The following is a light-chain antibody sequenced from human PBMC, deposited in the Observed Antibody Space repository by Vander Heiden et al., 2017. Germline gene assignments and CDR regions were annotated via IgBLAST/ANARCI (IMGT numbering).Light chain of an antibody. CDR1: SAIKLGTYR. CDR2: YKSDSDK. V-gene: IGLV5-45*03. CDR3: MIWHSSAVV. J-gene: IGLJ2*01. Sequence: QAVLSPPSSLSASPGASAGRTCALRSAIKLGTYRIVWLQQKPGTPPPYFLRYKSDSDKQQGSGVPSRFSGSKDASANAGILLIAGLQSEDEADYYCMIWHSSAVVFGGGTKLTVL.